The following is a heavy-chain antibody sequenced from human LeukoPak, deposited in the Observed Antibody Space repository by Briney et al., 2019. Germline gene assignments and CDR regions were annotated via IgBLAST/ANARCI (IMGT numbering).Heavy chain of an antibody. CDR3: AKVPRIAAAGPYFDY. CDR2: ISWNSGSI. D-gene: IGHD6-13*01. V-gene: IGHV3-9*01. CDR1: GFTFDDYA. J-gene: IGHJ4*02. Sequence: GGSLRLSCAASGFTFDDYAMHWVRQAPGKGLEGVSGISWNSGSIGYADSVKGRFTISRDNSKNTLYLQMNSLRAEDTAVYYCAKVPRIAAAGPYFDYWGQGTLVTVSS.